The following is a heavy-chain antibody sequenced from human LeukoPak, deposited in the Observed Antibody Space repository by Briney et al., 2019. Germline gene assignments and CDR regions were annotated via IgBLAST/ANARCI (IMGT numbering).Heavy chain of an antibody. V-gene: IGHV4-4*07. J-gene: IGHJ4*02. CDR3: ASIAGGRGGYYFDY. D-gene: IGHD1-26*01. Sequence: SETLSLTCTVSGGSISSYYWSWIRQPAGKGLEWIGRIYTTGSTNYNPSLKSRVTISVDKSKNQFSLKLSSVTAADTAVYYCASIAGGRGGYYFDYWGQGTLVTVSS. CDR2: IYTTGST. CDR1: GGSISSYY.